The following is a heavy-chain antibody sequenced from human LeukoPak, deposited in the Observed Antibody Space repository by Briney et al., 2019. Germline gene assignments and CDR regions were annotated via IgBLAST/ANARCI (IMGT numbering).Heavy chain of an antibody. CDR2: IYYSGST. CDR3: ARQQNDFWSGYYHYYYGMDV. Sequence: SETLSLTCTVSGGSISSYYWSWIRQPPGKGLEWIGYIYYSGSTNYNPSLKSRVTISVDTSKNQFSLKLSPVTAADTAVYYCARQQNDFWSGYYHYYYGMDVWGQGTTVTVSS. V-gene: IGHV4-59*01. J-gene: IGHJ6*02. D-gene: IGHD3-3*01. CDR1: GGSISSYY.